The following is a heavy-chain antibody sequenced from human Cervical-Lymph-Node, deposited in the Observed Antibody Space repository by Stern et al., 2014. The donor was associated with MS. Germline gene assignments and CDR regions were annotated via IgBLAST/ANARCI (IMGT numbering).Heavy chain of an antibody. V-gene: IGHV3-33*01. CDR2: LWFDGSNE. Sequence: QVQLVESGGGVAQPGRYLRLSCAASGFAFSSYAMHWVRQAPGKGLEWVAVLWFDGSNEYYADSVKGRFTISRDNSNNTLYLQMNSLRAEDTAVYFCARDLRIAPRRFDHWGQGTLVTVSS. CDR1: GFAFSSYA. D-gene: IGHD6-6*01. CDR3: ARDLRIAPRRFDH. J-gene: IGHJ4*02.